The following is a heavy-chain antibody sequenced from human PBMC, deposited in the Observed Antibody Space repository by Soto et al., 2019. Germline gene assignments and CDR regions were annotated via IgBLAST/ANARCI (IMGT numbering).Heavy chain of an antibody. CDR3: ARVVPGAEAWFGP. CDR1: GFMFATYG. J-gene: IGHJ5*02. V-gene: IGHV1-18*01. D-gene: IGHD2-2*01. CDR2: ISLYSDGT. Sequence: QVQLVQSGGEVKKTGASVEVSCQASGFMFATYGFSWVRQAPGQGLEWMAWISLYSDGTNYAQKFQGRVSMTTDTSTTTAYMELRSLRSDDTAVYYCARVVPGAEAWFGPWGQGTLVTVSS.